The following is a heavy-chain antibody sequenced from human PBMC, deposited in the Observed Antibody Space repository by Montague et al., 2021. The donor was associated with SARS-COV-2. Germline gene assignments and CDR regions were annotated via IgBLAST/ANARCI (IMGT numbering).Heavy chain of an antibody. CDR3: ATFKYCTTSTCAVEPYYYYYSGMDV. J-gene: IGHJ6*02. D-gene: IGHD2-8*01. CDR2: INQDGGEK. Sequence: SLSLSFSASGFGFSRYWMTWVRQAPGKGLEWMANINQDGGEKYYVDSVKGRFTVSRDNAKNSLYLQLNSLRDEDTAVYYCATFKYCTTSTCAVEPYYYYYSGMDVWGQGTTVTVSS. V-gene: IGHV3-7*01. CDR1: GFGFSRYW.